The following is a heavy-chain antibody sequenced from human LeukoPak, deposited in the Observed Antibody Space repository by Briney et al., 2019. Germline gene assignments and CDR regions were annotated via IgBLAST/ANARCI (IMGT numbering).Heavy chain of an antibody. V-gene: IGHV4-59*01. J-gene: IGHJ6*03. Sequence: SETLSLTCTVSGGSISSYYWSWIRQPPGKGLEWIGYIYYSGSTNYNPSLKSRVTISVDTSKNQFSLKLSSVTAADTAVYYCARVATINDYYYYMDVWGKGTTVTVSS. CDR3: ARVATINDYYYYMDV. D-gene: IGHD5-12*01. CDR1: GGSISSYY. CDR2: IYYSGST.